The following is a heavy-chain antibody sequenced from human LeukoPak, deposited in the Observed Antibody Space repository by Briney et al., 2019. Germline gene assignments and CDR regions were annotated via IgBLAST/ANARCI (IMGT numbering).Heavy chain of an antibody. D-gene: IGHD2-15*01. CDR3: ARGDGYCSGGSCPADAFDI. Sequence: GESLKISCKGSGYSFISYWISGVRQLPGKGLEWMGRIDPRDSYTNYSPSFQGHVTISAYKSISTAYLQWSSLKASDTAMYYCARGDGYCSGGSCPADAFDIWGQGTMVTVSS. CDR2: IDPRDSYT. CDR1: GYSFISYW. V-gene: IGHV5-10-1*01. J-gene: IGHJ3*02.